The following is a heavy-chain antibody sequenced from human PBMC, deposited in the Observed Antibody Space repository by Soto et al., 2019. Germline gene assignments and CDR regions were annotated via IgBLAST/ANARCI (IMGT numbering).Heavy chain of an antibody. D-gene: IGHD1-7*01. CDR1: GFTFSSYD. Sequence: EVQLAESGGGMVQPGGSLRLSCVASGFTFSSYDMHWVRQAPGKGLEYVSSISSNGGTTYYGNSVKGRFTISRDNSENTLYLQMGSLRAEDIAVYYCVRRVSGNYDYWGQGTLVTVSS. V-gene: IGHV3-64*01. CDR3: VRRVSGNYDY. J-gene: IGHJ4*02. CDR2: ISSNGGTT.